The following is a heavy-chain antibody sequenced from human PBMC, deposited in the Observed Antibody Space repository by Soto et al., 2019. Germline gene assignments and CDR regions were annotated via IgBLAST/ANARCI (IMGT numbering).Heavy chain of an antibody. J-gene: IGHJ5*02. CDR1: GGSISSYY. CDR2: ISYSGST. CDR3: ARYRIYNWFDP. Sequence: SETLSLTCTVSGGSISSYYWSWIRQPPGKGLEWLGYISYSGSTNYNPSLKSRINITVDTSKNQFYLKVSSVIAADTAVYYCARYRIYNWFDPWGQGTLVTVSS. V-gene: IGHV4-59*01. D-gene: IGHD2-15*01.